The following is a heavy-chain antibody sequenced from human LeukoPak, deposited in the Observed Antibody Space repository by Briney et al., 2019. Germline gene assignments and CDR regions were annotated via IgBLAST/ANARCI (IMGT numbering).Heavy chain of an antibody. V-gene: IGHV3-30*02. CDR3: AKSHSGSYWGCLDY. Sequence: PGGSLRLSCAASGFTFSSYGMHWVRQAPGKGLEWVAFIRYDGSNKYYADSVKGRFTISRDNSKNTLYLQMNSLRAEDTAVYYCAKSHSGSYWGCLDYWGQGTLVTVSS. CDR2: IRYDGSNK. D-gene: IGHD1-26*01. CDR1: GFTFSSYG. J-gene: IGHJ4*02.